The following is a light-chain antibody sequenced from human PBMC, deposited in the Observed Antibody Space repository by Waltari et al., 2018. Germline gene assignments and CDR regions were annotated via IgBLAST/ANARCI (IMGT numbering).Light chain of an antibody. J-gene: IGKJ3*01. CDR2: GAS. V-gene: IGKV3-20*01. CDR3: QQYGSSPFT. Sequence: EIVLTQSPGTLSLSPGERATLSCRASQSVSSSYLAWYQQKPGQAPRLLIYGASSRATGIPNRFSGSGSGTDFTLTISRLEPEDVAVYYSQQYGSSPFTFGPGTKVEIK. CDR1: QSVSSSY.